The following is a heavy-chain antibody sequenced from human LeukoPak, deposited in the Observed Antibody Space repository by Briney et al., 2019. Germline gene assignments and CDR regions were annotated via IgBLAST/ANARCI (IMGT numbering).Heavy chain of an antibody. CDR2: IWYDGSNK. CDR3: AKGGRSSGFDY. V-gene: IGHV3-33*03. CDR1: GFTFSSYG. J-gene: IGHJ4*02. D-gene: IGHD2-15*01. Sequence: GGSLRLSCAASGFTFSSYGMHWVRQAPGKGLEWVAVIWYDGSNKYYADSVKGRFTISRDKSKNTLYLQMNSLRAEDTAVYYCAKGGRSSGFDYWGLGALVTVSS.